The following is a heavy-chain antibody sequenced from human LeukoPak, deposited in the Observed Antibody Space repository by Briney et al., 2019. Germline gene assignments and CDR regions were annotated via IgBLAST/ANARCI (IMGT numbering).Heavy chain of an antibody. D-gene: IGHD4-23*01. CDR1: GFTFSSDA. V-gene: IGHV3-23*01. CDR2: ISGSGDKT. CDR3: AKDRSLNGGNSNGYFDY. Sequence: PGGSLRPSCAASGFTFSSDAMNWVRQRPGKGLEWVSVISGSGDKTYYADPVKGRFTISRDNSKDTLYLQMNSLRAEDTAVYFCAKDRSLNGGNSNGYFDYWGQGTLVTVSS. J-gene: IGHJ4*02.